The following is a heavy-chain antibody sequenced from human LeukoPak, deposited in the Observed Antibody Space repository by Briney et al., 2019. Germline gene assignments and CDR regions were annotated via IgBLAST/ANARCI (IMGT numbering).Heavy chain of an antibody. CDR3: ARHYSSGWDLDY. CDR1: GGSISGYY. CDR2: IFYSGST. D-gene: IGHD6-19*01. Sequence: SETLSLTCTVSGGSISGYYWSWIRQPPGRGLEWIGYIFYSGSTSYNPSLKSRLTISVDTSKNQFSLKLTSVTAADTAVYYCARHYSSGWDLDYWGQGTLVTVSS. J-gene: IGHJ4*02. V-gene: IGHV4-59*08.